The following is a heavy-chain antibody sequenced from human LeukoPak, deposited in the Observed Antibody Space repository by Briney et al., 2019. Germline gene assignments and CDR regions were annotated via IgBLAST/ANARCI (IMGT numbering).Heavy chain of an antibody. CDR3: ARDRGGDAFDI. V-gene: IGHV4-39*07. CDR1: GGSISSSSYY. J-gene: IGHJ3*02. CDR2: IYYSGST. Sequence: SETLSLTCTISGGSISSSSYYWGWIRQPPGKGLEWTGSIYYSGSTYYNPSLKSRVTISVDTSKNQFSLKLSSVTAADTAVYYCARDRGGDAFDIWGQGTMVTVSS. D-gene: IGHD6-25*01.